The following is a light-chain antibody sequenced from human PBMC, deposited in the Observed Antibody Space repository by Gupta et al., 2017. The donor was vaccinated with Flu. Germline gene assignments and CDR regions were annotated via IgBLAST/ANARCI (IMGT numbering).Light chain of an antibody. J-gene: IGLJ3*02. CDR3: QSYDNSLSGSKV. Sequence: QFVLTQPPSVSGAPGQRVTIPCTGSTSNIGAGYDVHWYQQVPGRAPKRLIFGNNNRPSGVADRFSGSKSGTSASLAIAGLQAEDEADYYCQSYDNSLSGSKVFGGGTKLTVL. CDR2: GNN. CDR1: TSNIGAGYD. V-gene: IGLV1-40*01.